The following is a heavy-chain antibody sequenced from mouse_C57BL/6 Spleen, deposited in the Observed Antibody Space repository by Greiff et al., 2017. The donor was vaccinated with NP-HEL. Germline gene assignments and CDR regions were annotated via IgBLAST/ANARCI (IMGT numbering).Heavy chain of an antibody. Sequence: EVKLMESGGGLVKPGGSLKLSCAASGFTFRDYGMHWVRQAPEKGLEWVAYISSGSSTIYYADTVKGRFTISRDNAKNTLFLQMTSLRSEDTAMYYCARTLYFDYWGQGTTLTVSS. J-gene: IGHJ2*01. CDR3: ARTLYFDY. CDR1: GFTFRDYG. CDR2: ISSGSSTI. V-gene: IGHV5-17*01.